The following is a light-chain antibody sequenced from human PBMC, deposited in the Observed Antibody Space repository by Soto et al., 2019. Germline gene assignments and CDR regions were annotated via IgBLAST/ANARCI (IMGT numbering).Light chain of an antibody. V-gene: IGKV1-39*01. CDR3: QQSYSTTWT. CDR1: QGISTY. CDR2: AAS. J-gene: IGKJ1*01. Sequence: EIQMTQSPSSLSPSVGDSVTITCRASQGISTYLNWSQQKPGKAPKXLIYAASSLQSGVPSRFSGIGYETDLTLTVSSLQPEDCETYSCQQSYSTTWTFGRGTKVDIK.